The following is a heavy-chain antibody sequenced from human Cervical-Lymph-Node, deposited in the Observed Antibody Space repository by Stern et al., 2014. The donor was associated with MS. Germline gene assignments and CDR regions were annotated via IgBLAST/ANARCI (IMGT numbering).Heavy chain of an antibody. CDR1: GGYITSNY. D-gene: IGHD3-10*01. J-gene: IGHJ5*02. CDR3: VRYMSTYYYRGFDP. Sequence: QLQLQESGPGLVKPSETLSLTCTVSGGYITSNYWSWVRQPPGRGLEWIGYIYYSGTPNYNPSLTSRVTISVDTSKNQFSLKLSSVTAADTAVYYCVRYMSTYYYRGFDPWGQGTLVTVSS. V-gene: IGHV4-59*01. CDR2: IYYSGTP.